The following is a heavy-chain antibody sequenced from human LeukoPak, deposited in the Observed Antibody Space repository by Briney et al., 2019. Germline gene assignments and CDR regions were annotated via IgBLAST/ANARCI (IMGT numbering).Heavy chain of an antibody. Sequence: SGPTLVNPTQTLTLTCTFSGFSLSTSGVGVGLFRQPPGKALEWLALIYWDDDKRYSPSLKSRLTITKDTSKNQVVLTMTNMDPVDTATYYCAHMGSMVRGVPPHANWFDPWGQGTLVTVSS. CDR3: AHMGSMVRGVPPHANWFDP. CDR1: GFSLSTSGVG. V-gene: IGHV2-5*02. CDR2: IYWDDDK. D-gene: IGHD3-10*01. J-gene: IGHJ5*02.